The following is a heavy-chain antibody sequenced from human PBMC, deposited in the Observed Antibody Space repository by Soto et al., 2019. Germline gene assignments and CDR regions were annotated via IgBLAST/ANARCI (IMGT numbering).Heavy chain of an antibody. D-gene: IGHD2-8*01. CDR1: GDSINNTYW. Sequence: QVQLQQSGPGLVKPSGTLSLTCFVSGDSINNTYWWSWVRQAPGKGLEWIGEIYHTGGRSYMPSLRGRITMSLDTSMNQFSLKLTSVTAADMAVYYCARAVYCTPANCLENFHYFTADVRGPATAVTVS. J-gene: IGHJ6*02. V-gene: IGHV4-4*02. CDR2: IYHTGGR. CDR3: ARAVYCTPANCLENFHYFTADV.